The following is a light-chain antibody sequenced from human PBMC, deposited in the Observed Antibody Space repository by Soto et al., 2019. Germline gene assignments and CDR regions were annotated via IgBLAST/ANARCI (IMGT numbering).Light chain of an antibody. Sequence: DIQMTQSPSSVSAYVGDRVTSTGRACHGISSWLAWYQQKQGKAPKILIYAASSLQSGVPSRFSGSGPGTDFALTISSLQPEDFATYYYHQANSFLFTFGTGTKVDI. CDR3: HQANSFLFT. CDR2: AAS. CDR1: HGISSW. V-gene: IGKV1-12*01. J-gene: IGKJ3*01.